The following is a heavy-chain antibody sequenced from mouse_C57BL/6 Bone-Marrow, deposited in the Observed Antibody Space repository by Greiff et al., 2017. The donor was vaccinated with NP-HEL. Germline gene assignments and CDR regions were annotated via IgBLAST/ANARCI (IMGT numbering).Heavy chain of an antibody. CDR2: SRNKANDYTT. V-gene: IGHV7-1*01. J-gene: IGHJ2*01. Sequence: EVKLVESGGGLVQSGRSLRLSCATSGFTFSDFYMEWVRQAPGKGLEWIAASRNKANDYTTEYSASVKGRFIVSRDTSQSILYLQMNALRAEDTAIYYCARDGGGNYFDYWGQGTTLTVSS. CDR3: ARDGGGNYFDY. CDR1: GFTFSDFY.